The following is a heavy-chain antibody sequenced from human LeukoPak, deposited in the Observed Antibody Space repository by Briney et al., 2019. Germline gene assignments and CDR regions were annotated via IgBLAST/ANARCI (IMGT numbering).Heavy chain of an antibody. CDR3: AKDIYGQQLVPYYGMDV. CDR1: GFTFSSYA. Sequence: GGSLRLSCAASGFTFSSYAMSWVRQAPGKGLEWVSAISGSGGSTYYADSVKGRFTISRDNSKNTLYLQMNSLRADDTAVYYCAKDIYGQQLVPYYGMDVWGQGTTVTVSS. CDR2: ISGSGGST. D-gene: IGHD6-13*01. V-gene: IGHV3-23*01. J-gene: IGHJ6*02.